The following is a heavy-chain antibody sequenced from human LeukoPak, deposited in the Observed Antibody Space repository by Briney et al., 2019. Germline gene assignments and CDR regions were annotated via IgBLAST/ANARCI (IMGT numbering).Heavy chain of an antibody. D-gene: IGHD2-15*01. CDR3: ARGYCSGGSCYSSY. Sequence: SVKVSCKASGGTFSNYAISWVRQAPGQGLEWMGGIMPIFDTADYAQKFQGRITITADESTSTVYMELRSLRSEDTAVYYCARGYCSGGSCYSSYWGQGTLVTVSS. CDR2: IMPIFDTA. J-gene: IGHJ4*02. V-gene: IGHV1-69*01. CDR1: GGTFSNYA.